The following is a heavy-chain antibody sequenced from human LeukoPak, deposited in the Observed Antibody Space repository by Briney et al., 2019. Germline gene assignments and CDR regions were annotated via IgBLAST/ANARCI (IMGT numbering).Heavy chain of an antibody. D-gene: IGHD2-2*03. CDR2: MNPNSGNT. CDR3: GYCSSTSWSKRGLDY. V-gene: IGHV1-8*01. CDR1: GYTFTSYD. Sequence: ASVKVSCKASGYTFTSYDINWVRQATGQGLEWMGWMNPNSGNTGYAQKFQGRVTMTRNTSISTAYMELSSLRSEDTAADAFGYCSSTSWSKRGLDYWGQGTLVTVSS. J-gene: IGHJ4*02.